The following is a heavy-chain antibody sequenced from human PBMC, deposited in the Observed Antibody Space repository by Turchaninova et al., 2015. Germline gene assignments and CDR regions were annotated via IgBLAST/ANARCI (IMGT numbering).Heavy chain of an antibody. J-gene: IGHJ4*02. CDR3: ARAVLGATSYDS. CDR1: GVSVSSGGYY. Sequence: QVQLQESGPGLVKPSETLSLTCTVSGVSVSSGGYYWPWIRQPPGKGLEWIGYIYYNGHTNHNSSLKSRVTISLDASESQFSLKMISMTAADTAVYYCARAVLGATSYDSWGQGTLVTVSS. V-gene: IGHV4-61*08. CDR2: IYYNGHT. D-gene: IGHD1-26*01.